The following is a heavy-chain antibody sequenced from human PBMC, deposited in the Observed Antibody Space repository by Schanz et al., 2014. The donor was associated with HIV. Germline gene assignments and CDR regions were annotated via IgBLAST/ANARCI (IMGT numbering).Heavy chain of an antibody. CDR3: AKDAARIYYDILTGPFDS. D-gene: IGHD3-9*01. J-gene: IGHJ4*02. Sequence: EVQLVESGGGLVQPGGSLRLSCAASGFTLSSYTMTWVRQAPGKGLEWVSGISWNSGSKGYAESVKGRFTISRDNAKNSLYLQMNSLRGEDTALYYCAKDAARIYYDILTGPFDSWGQGTLVTVSS. CDR1: GFTLSSYT. V-gene: IGHV3-9*01. CDR2: ISWNSGSK.